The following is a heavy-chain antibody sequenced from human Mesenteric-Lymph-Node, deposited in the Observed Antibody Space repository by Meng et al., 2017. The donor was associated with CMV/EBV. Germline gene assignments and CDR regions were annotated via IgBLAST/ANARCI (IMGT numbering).Heavy chain of an antibody. Sequence: ASVKVSCKASGYTFTGYYIHWVRQAPGQGREWMAWIKPKSGATVYAQKFQGRVTMTGDTSIGTAYLELSRLRSDDTAVYFCAREAAAGGVRLTYYFEYWGQGTLVTVSS. J-gene: IGHJ4*02. V-gene: IGHV1-2*02. D-gene: IGHD6-13*01. CDR3: AREAAAGGVRLTYYFEY. CDR1: GYTFTGYY. CDR2: IKPKSGAT.